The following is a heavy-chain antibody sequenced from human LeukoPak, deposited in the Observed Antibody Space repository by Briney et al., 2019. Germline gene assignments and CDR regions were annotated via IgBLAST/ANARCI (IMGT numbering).Heavy chain of an antibody. CDR2: ISGSGGST. V-gene: IGHV3-23*01. J-gene: IGHJ4*02. Sequence: PGGSLRLSCAASGFTFSSYAMSWVRQAPGKGLEWVSAISGSGGSTYYADSVKGRFTISRDNSKNTLYLQMNSLRAEDTAVYYCARDHRGALGDYYFDYWGQGTLVTVSS. CDR1: GFTFSSYA. CDR3: ARDHRGALGDYYFDY. D-gene: IGHD3-10*01.